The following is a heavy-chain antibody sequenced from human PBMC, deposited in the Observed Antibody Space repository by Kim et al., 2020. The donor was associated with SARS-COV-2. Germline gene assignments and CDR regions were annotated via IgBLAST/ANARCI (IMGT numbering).Heavy chain of an antibody. CDR2: IYSGGST. V-gene: IGHV3-66*01. Sequence: GGSLRLSCAASGFTVSSNYMSWVRQAPGKGLEWVSVIYSGGSTYYADSVKGRFTISRDNSKNTLYLQMNSLRAEDTAVYYCARDLKYSSGWYVDYWGQGTLVTVSS. D-gene: IGHD6-19*01. CDR3: ARDLKYSSGWYVDY. CDR1: GFTVSSNY. J-gene: IGHJ4*02.